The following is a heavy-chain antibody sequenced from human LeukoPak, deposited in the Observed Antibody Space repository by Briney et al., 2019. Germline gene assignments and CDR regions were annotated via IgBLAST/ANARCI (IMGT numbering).Heavy chain of an antibody. V-gene: IGHV3-23*01. CDR3: AKDRYSNYGNWFDP. J-gene: IGHJ5*02. D-gene: IGHD4-11*01. Sequence: GGSLRLSCAASGFTFSSYAVNWVRQAPGKGLEWVSGISGSGGSTYNADSVKGRFTISRDNSKNTLYLQMNSLRAEDTAVYYCAKDRYSNYGNWFDPWGQGTLVTVFS. CDR2: ISGSGGST. CDR1: GFTFSSYA.